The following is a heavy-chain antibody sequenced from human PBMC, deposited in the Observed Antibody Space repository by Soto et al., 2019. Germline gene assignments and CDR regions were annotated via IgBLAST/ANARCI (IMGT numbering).Heavy chain of an antibody. CDR3: ARVTYCSITGCSGYFEN. Sequence: EVQLVDSGGGLVQPGGSLRLSCAASGFTLSSYWRHWARQPPGKGLVWVSRISSDGSSTNYADSVKGRFTISRDNAKNTLPLQMSSRRVEDTAVYDCARVTYCSITGCSGYFENWGQGNLVTVSS. V-gene: IGHV3-74*01. CDR2: ISSDGSST. CDR1: GFTLSSYW. D-gene: IGHD2-2*01. J-gene: IGHJ4*02.